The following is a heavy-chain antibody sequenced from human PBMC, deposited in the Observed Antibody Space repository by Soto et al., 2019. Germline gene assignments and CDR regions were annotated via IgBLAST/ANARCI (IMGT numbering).Heavy chain of an antibody. CDR1: GGSISSSSYY. J-gene: IGHJ3*02. V-gene: IGHV4-39*01. D-gene: IGHD6-6*01. CDR3: ARPVFSIGAFDI. CDR2: IYYKGST. Sequence: SETLSLTCSVSGGSISSSSYYWGWIRQPPGKGLEWIASIYYKGSTYYNPSLKSRVTISVDTSKNQFSLKLSSVTAADTAVYYCARPVFSIGAFDIWGQGTMVTVSS.